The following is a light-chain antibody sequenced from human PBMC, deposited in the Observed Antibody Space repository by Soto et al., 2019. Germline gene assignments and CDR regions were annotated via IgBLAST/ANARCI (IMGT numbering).Light chain of an antibody. V-gene: IGKV3-15*01. J-gene: IGKJ2*01. CDR2: GAS. CDR1: QSVSST. Sequence: VVMTQSPATLSVSPGERATLSCRASQSVSSTLAWYQQTPGQAPRLLIYGASTRATGIPARFSGSGSGTEFTLTISSLQSEDFAVYYCQQFNNWPLDPMYTFGQGTELEIK. CDR3: QQFNNWPLDPMYT.